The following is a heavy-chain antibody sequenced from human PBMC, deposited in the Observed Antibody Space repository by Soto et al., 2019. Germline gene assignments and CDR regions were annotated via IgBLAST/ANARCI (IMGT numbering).Heavy chain of an antibody. Sequence: QVQLVQSGAEMKKSGSSVKVSCQSSGGTFNTYAMNWVRQAPGQGPEWMGDISPMFGAANYAPKFQGRVTITADESTGTSYIQLSSLTSEDTALYFCAREVQVHTPAFVYWGQGTLVTVSS. J-gene: IGHJ4*02. CDR3: AREVQVHTPAFVY. D-gene: IGHD3-10*01. CDR1: GGTFNTYA. V-gene: IGHV1-69*19. CDR2: ISPMFGAA.